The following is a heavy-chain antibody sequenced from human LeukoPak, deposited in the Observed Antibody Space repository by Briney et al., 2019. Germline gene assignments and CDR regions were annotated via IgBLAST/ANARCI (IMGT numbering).Heavy chain of an antibody. CDR2: ISGSGGST. CDR3: AKDSSGWIDYFDY. Sequence: GGSLRLSCAASGFTFSSYAMSWVRQAPRKGLEWVSAISGSGGSTYYADSVKGRFTISRDNSKNTLYLQMSSLRAEDTAVYYCAKDSSGWIDYFDYWGQGTLVTVSS. V-gene: IGHV3-23*01. D-gene: IGHD6-19*01. CDR1: GFTFSSYA. J-gene: IGHJ4*02.